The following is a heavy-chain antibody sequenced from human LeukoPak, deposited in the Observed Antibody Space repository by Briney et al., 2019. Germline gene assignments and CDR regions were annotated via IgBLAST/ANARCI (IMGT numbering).Heavy chain of an antibody. CDR2: INSDGSST. Sequence: GGSLRLSCAASGFTFSSYWMHWVRQAPGKGLVWVSRINSDGSSTSYADSVKGRFTISRENPKNTLYLQMNSLRAEDTAVYYCAVAGKRVYFDYWGQGTLVTVSS. V-gene: IGHV3-74*01. D-gene: IGHD6-19*01. J-gene: IGHJ4*02. CDR1: GFTFSSYW. CDR3: AVAGKRVYFDY.